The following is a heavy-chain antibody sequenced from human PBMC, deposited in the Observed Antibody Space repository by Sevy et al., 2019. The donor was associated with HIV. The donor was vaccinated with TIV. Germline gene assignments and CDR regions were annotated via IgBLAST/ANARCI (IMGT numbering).Heavy chain of an antibody. CDR1: GFTFSGSA. Sequence: GGSLRLSCAASGFTFSGSAMQWVRQASGKGLEWVGRIRSKGNSYATAYAASVKGRFTISRDDSKNTVYLQMNSLKTADTAVYYCTRGGARDSSSWYDYFDYWGQGTLVTVSS. CDR3: TRGGARDSSSWYDYFDY. V-gene: IGHV3-73*01. J-gene: IGHJ4*02. D-gene: IGHD6-13*01. CDR2: IRSKGNSYAT.